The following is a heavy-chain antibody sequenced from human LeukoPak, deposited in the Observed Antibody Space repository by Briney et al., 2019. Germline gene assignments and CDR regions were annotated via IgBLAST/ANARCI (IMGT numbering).Heavy chain of an antibody. CDR3: AKISYGDSFDY. V-gene: IGHV3-30*18. J-gene: IGHJ4*02. D-gene: IGHD4-17*01. CDR2: ISYDGSNK. CDR1: GFTFSSYG. Sequence: GRSLRLSCAASGFTFSSYGMHWVRQAPGKGLEWVAVISYDGSNKYYADSVKGRFTISRDNSKNTLYLQMNSLRAEDTAVYYCAKISYGDSFDYWGQGTLATVSP.